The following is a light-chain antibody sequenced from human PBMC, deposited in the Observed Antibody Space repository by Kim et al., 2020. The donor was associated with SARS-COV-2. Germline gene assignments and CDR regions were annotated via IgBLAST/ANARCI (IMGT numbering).Light chain of an antibody. J-gene: IGKJ2*01. V-gene: IGKV3-20*01. CDR1: HTVTSTA. Sequence: LSPGERATVPGRASHTVTSTALGWFQQKPGQAPRLLIYGVSRRPTGIPDRFTGSGSERDFTITITRREPEDIAMYYCHHYGSSPYSFGRGTKLEI. CDR3: HHYGSSPYS. CDR2: GVS.